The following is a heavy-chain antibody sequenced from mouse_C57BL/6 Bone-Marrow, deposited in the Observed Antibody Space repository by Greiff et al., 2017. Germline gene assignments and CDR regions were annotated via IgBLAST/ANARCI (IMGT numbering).Heavy chain of an antibody. CDR1: GFTFSNYW. Sequence: QSGGGLVQPGGSMKLSCVASGFTFSNYWMNWVRQSPEKGLEWVAQIRLKSDNYATLYAESVKGRLTISRDDSKSSVYLQMNNLRAEDTGIYYCTVTTVVATNAYWGQGTLVTVSA. D-gene: IGHD1-1*01. CDR3: TVTTVVATNAY. V-gene: IGHV6-3*01. CDR2: IRLKSDNYAT. J-gene: IGHJ3*01.